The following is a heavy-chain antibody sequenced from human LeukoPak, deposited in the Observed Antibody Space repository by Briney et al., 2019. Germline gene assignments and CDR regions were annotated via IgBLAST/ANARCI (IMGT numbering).Heavy chain of an antibody. CDR1: GHTFNGYY. D-gene: IGHD2-2*01. Sequence: GASVKVSCKASGHTFNGYYMHWVRQAPGQGLEWMGWINPNSGGTSYAQKFQGRVTMTTDTSISTAYMEVSRLESDDTAVYYCAKPLWYQLLQGYYGLDVWGQGTTVTVSS. CDR3: AKPLWYQLLQGYYGLDV. CDR2: INPNSGGT. V-gene: IGHV1-2*02. J-gene: IGHJ6*02.